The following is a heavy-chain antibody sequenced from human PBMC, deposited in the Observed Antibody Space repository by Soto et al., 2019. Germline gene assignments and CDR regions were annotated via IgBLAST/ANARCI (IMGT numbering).Heavy chain of an antibody. Sequence: GASVKVSCKVSGYSLTELPIHWVRQAPGKGLEWTGGYDPEDGKATYAQKFQGRVTMTEDISTDTAYMELSSLTSEDTAVYYCARQQTLSGFMRNNYFDPWGQGTLVTVSS. CDR3: ARQQTLSGFMRNNYFDP. CDR1: GYSLTELP. J-gene: IGHJ5*02. V-gene: IGHV1-24*01. D-gene: IGHD3-9*01. CDR2: YDPEDGKA.